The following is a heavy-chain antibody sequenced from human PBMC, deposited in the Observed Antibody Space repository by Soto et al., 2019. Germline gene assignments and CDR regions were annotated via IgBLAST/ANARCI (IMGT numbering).Heavy chain of an antibody. V-gene: IGHV3-43*01. CDR1: VFTFDDYT. CDR2: ISWDGGST. J-gene: IGHJ3*02. CDR3: AKEGDAFDI. Sequence: PWWSLRLSCSASVFTFDDYTMHWVRQAPGKGLEWVSLISWDGGSTYYADSVKGRFTISRDNSKNSLYLQMNSLRTEDTALYYCAKEGDAFDIWGQGTMVTVSS.